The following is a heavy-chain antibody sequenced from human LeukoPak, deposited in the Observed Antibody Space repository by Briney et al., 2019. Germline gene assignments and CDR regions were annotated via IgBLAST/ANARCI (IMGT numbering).Heavy chain of an antibody. V-gene: IGHV1-8*01. D-gene: IGHD5-18*01. CDR1: GYTFTNYD. CDR3: AKVGLGNTAVHI. Sequence: ASVKVSCKASGYTFTNYDINRVRQATGQGLEWMGWMNFNSGNTGYAQKFQGRVTMTRNTSISTLYMELSSLKSEDTAIYYCAKVGLGNTAVHIWGQGTMVPVSS. J-gene: IGHJ3*02. CDR2: MNFNSGNT.